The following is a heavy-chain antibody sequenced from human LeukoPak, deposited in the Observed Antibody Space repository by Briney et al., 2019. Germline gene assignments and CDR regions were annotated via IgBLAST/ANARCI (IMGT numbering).Heavy chain of an antibody. Sequence: GASXKVSCKASGYTFTSYYMHWVRQAPGQGLEWMGRINPNSGGTNYAQKFQGRVTMTRDTSISTAYMELSRLRSDDTAVYYCAVEASTRRSNDAFDIWGQGTMVTVSS. CDR1: GYTFTSYY. CDR2: INPNSGGT. J-gene: IGHJ3*02. D-gene: IGHD2-2*01. CDR3: AVEASTRRSNDAFDI. V-gene: IGHV1-2*06.